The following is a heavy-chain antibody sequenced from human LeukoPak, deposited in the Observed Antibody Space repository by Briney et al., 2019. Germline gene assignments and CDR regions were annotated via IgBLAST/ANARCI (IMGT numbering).Heavy chain of an antibody. D-gene: IGHD2/OR15-2a*01. CDR1: GFTFSTYS. J-gene: IGHJ4*02. Sequence: GESLRLSCAASGFTFSTYSMNWVRQAPGKGLEWVSSITSSSSYIYYADSVKGRFTISRDNAKNSLYLQMNSLTADDTALYYCASLSTSPSIGDYWGQGTLVTVSS. V-gene: IGHV3-21*01. CDR2: ITSSSSYI. CDR3: ASLSTSPSIGDY.